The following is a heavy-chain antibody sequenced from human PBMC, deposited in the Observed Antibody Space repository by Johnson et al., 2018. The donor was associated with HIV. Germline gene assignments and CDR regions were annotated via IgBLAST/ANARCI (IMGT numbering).Heavy chain of an antibody. V-gene: IGHV3-33*06. CDR3: AKEGITMEVDI. Sequence: QVQLVESGGGVVQPGRSLRLSCAASGFTFNNYGMHWVRQAPGKGLEWVAVIWFDGSNKHYADSVKGRFTISRDNSKNTLYLQMNSLRAEETAVDYGAKEGITMEVDIWGQGTMVTVSS. CDR2: IWFDGSNK. CDR1: GFTFNNYG. J-gene: IGHJ3*02. D-gene: IGHD3-10*01.